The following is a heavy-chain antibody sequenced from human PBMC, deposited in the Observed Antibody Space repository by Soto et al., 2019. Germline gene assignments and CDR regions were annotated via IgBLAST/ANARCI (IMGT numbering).Heavy chain of an antibody. CDR1: GYTFSSFW. CDR2: IYTGDSDT. V-gene: IGHV5-51*01. CDR3: ARYSRALDF. D-gene: IGHD5-18*01. J-gene: IGHJ4*02. Sequence: PGESLKISCRGSGYTFSSFWMYWVRQMPGRGPEWMGIIYTGDSDTRYNPSFQGQITISIDTSISTLYLQWSSLKASDPAMYYCARYSRALDFWGQGTLVTVSS.